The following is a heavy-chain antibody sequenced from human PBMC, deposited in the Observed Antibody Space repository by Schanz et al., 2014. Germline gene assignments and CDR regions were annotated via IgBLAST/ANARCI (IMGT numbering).Heavy chain of an antibody. Sequence: EMQLLESGGGLAQPGGSLRLSCAASGFGFSSYSMNWVRQAPGKGLEWVSYISGSSRTIYYADSMKGRFTVSRDNAENALYRQMNSLRAEDTGLYFCARGGSGSHYRLDYWGQGTLVTVSS. J-gene: IGHJ4*02. CDR2: ISGSSRTI. D-gene: IGHD1-26*01. V-gene: IGHV3-48*01. CDR1: GFGFSSYS. CDR3: ARGGSGSHYRLDY.